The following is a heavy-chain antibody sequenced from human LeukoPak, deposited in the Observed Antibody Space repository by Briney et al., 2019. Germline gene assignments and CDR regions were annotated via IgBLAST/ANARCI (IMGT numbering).Heavy chain of an antibody. J-gene: IGHJ3*02. CDR3: ARDRWLLGGGDHDVFDI. CDR2: IFHSGTT. V-gene: IGHV4-4*02. D-gene: IGHD6-19*01. Sequence: PSGTLSLTCAVSGGSISSTHWWNWVRQPPGKGLEWIGEIFHSGTTNYNPSLKSRVTISIDKSKNQFFLKLSSVTAADTAVYYCARDRWLLGGGDHDVFDIWGKGTMVTVSS. CDR1: GGSISSTHW.